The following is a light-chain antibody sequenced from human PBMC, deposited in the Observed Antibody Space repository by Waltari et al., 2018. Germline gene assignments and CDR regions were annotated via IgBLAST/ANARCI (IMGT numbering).Light chain of an antibody. V-gene: IGKV3D-15*01. CDR2: GAS. CDR3: QQYNNWPPLFT. CDR1: QTISSN. Sequence: EIVMTQSPATLSVSPGDRATLSCRASQTISSNLAWYQQRPGQAPRLRIYGASSRATGSPARFSGTGSGTEFTLTISSLQSEDFAVYYCQQYNNWPPLFTFGPGTKVDMK. J-gene: IGKJ3*01.